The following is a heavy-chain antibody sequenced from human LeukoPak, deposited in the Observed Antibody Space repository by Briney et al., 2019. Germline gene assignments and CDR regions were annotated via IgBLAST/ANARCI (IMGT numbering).Heavy chain of an antibody. D-gene: IGHD6-13*01. V-gene: IGHV3-11*04. Sequence: GGSLRLSCAASGFTFSDYYMSWIRQAPGKGLEWVSYISSSGSTIYYADSVKGRFIISRDNAKNSLYLQMNSLGAEDMALYYCARVLGMYSSSWPSDYWGQGTLVTVSS. CDR2: ISSSGSTI. CDR3: ARVLGMYSSSWPSDY. CDR1: GFTFSDYY. J-gene: IGHJ4*02.